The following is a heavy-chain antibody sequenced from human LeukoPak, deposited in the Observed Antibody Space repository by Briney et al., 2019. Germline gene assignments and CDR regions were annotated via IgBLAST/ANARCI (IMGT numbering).Heavy chain of an antibody. CDR2: SSTTTGNI. CDR1: GFAFSSTS. CDR3: ATTGNSYDMDV. D-gene: IGHD1-1*01. V-gene: IGHV3-48*04. Sequence: GGSLRLSCAASGFAFSSTSIQWVRQAPGKWLEWLSYSSTTTGNIYYADSVKGRFTISRDNAKNSLYLQMNSLRAEDTAVYFCATTGNSYDMDVWGKGTTVTVSS. J-gene: IGHJ6*03.